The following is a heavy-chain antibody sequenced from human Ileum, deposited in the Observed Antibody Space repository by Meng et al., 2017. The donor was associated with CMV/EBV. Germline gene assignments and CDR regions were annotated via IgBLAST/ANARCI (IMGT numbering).Heavy chain of an antibody. D-gene: IGHD3-9*01. J-gene: IGHJ4*02. CDR2: INHSGST. CDR3: AREVTGSYYFDY. CDR1: GGSFSGYY. Sequence: TGAVYGGSFSGYYWSWIRQPPGKGLEWIGEINHSGSTNYNPSLKSRVTISVDTSKNQFSLKLSSVTAADTAVYYCAREVTGSYYFDYWGQGTLVTVSS. V-gene: IGHV4-34*01.